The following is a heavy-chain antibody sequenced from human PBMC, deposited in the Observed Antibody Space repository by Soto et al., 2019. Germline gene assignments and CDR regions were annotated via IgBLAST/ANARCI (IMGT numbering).Heavy chain of an antibody. V-gene: IGHV3-11*06. J-gene: IGHJ4*01. CDR1: GLNFRDHY. CDR2: ISGSGRYA. CDR3: ARVFSGSSYFEF. D-gene: IGHD1-26*01. Sequence: PGGSLRLSGTASGLNFRDHYMSWLRQAPGKGLEWISDISGSGRYANYADSVKGRFTISSDNSKNSVYLEMNSLRAEDTAVYYCARVFSGSSYFEFWGHGTLVTVSS.